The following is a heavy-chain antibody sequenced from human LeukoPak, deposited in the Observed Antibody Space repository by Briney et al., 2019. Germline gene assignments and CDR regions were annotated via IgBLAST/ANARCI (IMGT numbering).Heavy chain of an antibody. CDR2: IYYSGST. CDR1: GGSISSYY. J-gene: IGHJ4*02. D-gene: IGHD3-22*01. Sequence: SETLSLTCTVSGGSISSYYWSWIRQPPGKGLEWIGYIYYSGSTNYNPSLKSRVTISVDTSKNQSSLKLSSVTAADTAVYYCARHGGEDYYDSSGYYFDYWGQGTLVTVSS. CDR3: ARHGGEDYYDSSGYYFDY. V-gene: IGHV4-59*08.